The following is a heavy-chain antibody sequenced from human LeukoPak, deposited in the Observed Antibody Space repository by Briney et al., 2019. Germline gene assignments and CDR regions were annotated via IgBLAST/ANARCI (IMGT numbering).Heavy chain of an antibody. CDR1: GFTFDDYS. D-gene: IGHD5-12*01. Sequence: PGRSLRLSCAASGFTFDDYSMHWVRQAPGKGLEWVSGISWNSGSAGYADFVKGRFTISRDSAKNSLYLQMNSLRTEDTALYYCAKDRTYSAYAALDYWGQGTLVTVSS. CDR3: AKDRTYSAYAALDY. V-gene: IGHV3-9*01. CDR2: ISWNSGSA. J-gene: IGHJ4*02.